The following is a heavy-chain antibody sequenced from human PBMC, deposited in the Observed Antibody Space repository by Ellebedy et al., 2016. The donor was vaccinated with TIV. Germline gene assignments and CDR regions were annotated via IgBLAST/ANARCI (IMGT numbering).Heavy chain of an antibody. V-gene: IGHV3-7*01. CDR2: IKQDGSEK. CDR3: AKDRITGTELDY. CDR1: GFTFSSYW. Sequence: GGSLRLXXAASGFTFSSYWMSWVRQAPGKGLEWVANIKQDGSEKYYADSVKGRFTISRDNSKNTLYLQMNSLRAEDTAVYYCAKDRITGTELDYWGQGTLVTVSS. D-gene: IGHD1-20*01. J-gene: IGHJ4*02.